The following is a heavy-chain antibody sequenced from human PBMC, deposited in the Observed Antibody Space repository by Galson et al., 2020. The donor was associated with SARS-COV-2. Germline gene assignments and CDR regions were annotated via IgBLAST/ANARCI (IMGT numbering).Heavy chain of an antibody. CDR1: GFTFSSYS. J-gene: IGHJ4*02. V-gene: IGHV3-21*01. D-gene: IGHD5-18*01. CDR3: ANLDTAMVKADGGNSL. Sequence: GESLKISCAASGFTFSSYSMNWVRQAPGKGLEWVSSISSSSSYIYYADSVKGRFTISRDNAKNSLYLQMNSLRAEDTAVYYCANLDTAMVKADGGNSLWGQGTLVTVSS. CDR2: ISSSSSYI.